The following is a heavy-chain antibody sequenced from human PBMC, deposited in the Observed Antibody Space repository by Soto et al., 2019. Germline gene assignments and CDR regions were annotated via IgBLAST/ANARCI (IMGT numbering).Heavy chain of an antibody. V-gene: IGHV4-34*01. CDR3: ASQRDSSSWYGGYYYYYGLDG. CDR1: GGSFSGYY. CDR2: INHSGST. D-gene: IGHD6-13*01. J-gene: IGHJ6*02. Sequence: ASETLSLTCAVYGGSFSGYYWSWIRQPPGKGLEWIGEINHSGSTNYNPSLKSRVTISVDTSKNQFSLKLSSVTAADTAVYYCASQRDSSSWYGGYYYYYGLDGWGQGTTVTVAS.